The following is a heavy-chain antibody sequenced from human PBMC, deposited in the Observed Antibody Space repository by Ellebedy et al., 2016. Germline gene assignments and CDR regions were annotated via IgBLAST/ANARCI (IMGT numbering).Heavy chain of an antibody. CDR2: MDDVTGTT. D-gene: IGHD6-13*01. CDR3: ARVSTWDAVPSAQRGGAATGPIDL. V-gene: IGHV3-48*01. Sequence: GESLKISXVASGFTLNNYRMNWVRQAPGKGLEWVSYMDDVTGTTYEADSVRGRFIISRDKAKKSLSLEMTSLRAEDTAVYYCARVSTWDAVPSAQRGGAATGPIDLWGQGTRVTVSS. J-gene: IGHJ5*02. CDR1: GFTLNNYR.